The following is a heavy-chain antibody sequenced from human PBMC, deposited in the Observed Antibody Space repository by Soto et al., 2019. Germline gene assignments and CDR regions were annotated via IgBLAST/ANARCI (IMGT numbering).Heavy chain of an antibody. CDR2: VEIGGSP. J-gene: IGHJ5*02. CDR3: ARSAGDTSMIYWFDP. CDR1: GGSVNRKNYY. D-gene: IGHD5-18*01. Sequence: PSETLSLTCTVSGGSVNRKNYYWSWIRRPPGKGLEWMGYVEIGGSPKYDPPLRNRVTISVDTSKNQFSLKVSSATAADTAVYYCARSAGDTSMIYWFDPWGQGTLVTVSS. V-gene: IGHV4-61*01.